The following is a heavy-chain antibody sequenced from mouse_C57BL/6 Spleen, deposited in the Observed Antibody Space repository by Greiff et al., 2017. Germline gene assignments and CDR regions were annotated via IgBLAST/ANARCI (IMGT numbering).Heavy chain of an antibody. V-gene: IGHV5-16*01. J-gene: IGHJ1*03. D-gene: IGHD1-1*02. Sequence: EVQLQESEGGLVQPGSSMKLSCTASGFTFSDYYMAWVRQVPEKGLEWVANINYDGSSTYYLDSLKSRFIISRDNAKNILYLQMSSLKSEDTATYYCARDEVGYWYFDVWGTGTTVTVSS. CDR2: INYDGSST. CDR1: GFTFSDYY. CDR3: ARDEVGYWYFDV.